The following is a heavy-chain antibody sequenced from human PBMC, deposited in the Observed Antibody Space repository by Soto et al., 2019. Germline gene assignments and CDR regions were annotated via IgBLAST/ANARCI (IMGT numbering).Heavy chain of an antibody. CDR2: ISSSSSYT. CDR1: GFTFSDYY. CDR3: ARGFHDYCDPWGY. D-gene: IGHD4-17*01. V-gene: IGHV3-11*06. Sequence: PGGSLRLSCAASGFTFSDYYMSWIRQAPGKGLEWVSYISSSSSYTNYADSVKGRFTISRDNAKNSLYLQTNSLRAEDTAVYYCARGFHDYCDPWGYWGQGTPVTVSS. J-gene: IGHJ4*02.